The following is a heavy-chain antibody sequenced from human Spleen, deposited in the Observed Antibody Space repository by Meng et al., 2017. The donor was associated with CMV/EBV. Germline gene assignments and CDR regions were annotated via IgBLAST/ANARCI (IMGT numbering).Heavy chain of an antibody. J-gene: IGHJ4*02. V-gene: IGHV3-13*01. Sequence: LSLTCAASGFTFSSYDMHWVRQGTGKGLEWVSAIGTAGDTYYPGSVKGRFTISRENAKNFLYLQMNSLRAGDTAVYYCARAGIAGFDYWGQGTLDTVSS. CDR1: GFTFSSYD. CDR3: ARAGIAGFDY. D-gene: IGHD6-13*01. CDR2: IGTAGDT.